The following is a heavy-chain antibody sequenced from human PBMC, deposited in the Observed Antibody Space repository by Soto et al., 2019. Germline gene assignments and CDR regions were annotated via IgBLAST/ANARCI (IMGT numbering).Heavy chain of an antibody. D-gene: IGHD3-9*01. J-gene: IGHJ4*02. V-gene: IGHV3-48*01. CDR2: ISSSSSTV. CDR1: GFTFSTYG. CDR3: ASVPLGFFDWLGPSFDD. Sequence: EVQLVESGGGLEQPGGYLRLSCAASGFTFSTYGMNWVRQAAGRGLEWDSYISSSSSTVYYADSVKGRFTISRDNAKNSLYLQMNSLRAEDTAVYYCASVPLGFFDWLGPSFDDWGQGTLVTVSS.